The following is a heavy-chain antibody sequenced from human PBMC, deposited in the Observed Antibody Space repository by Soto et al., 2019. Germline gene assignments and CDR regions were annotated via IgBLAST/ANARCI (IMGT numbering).Heavy chain of an antibody. Sequence: ASVKVSCKASGYTFTGYYMHWVRQAPGQGLEWMGWINPNSGGTNYAQKFQGRVTMTRDTSISTAYMELSRLRSDDTAVYYCARESASPQLDYYGMDVWGQGTTVTVSS. CDR3: ARESASPQLDYYGMDV. D-gene: IGHD1-1*01. CDR2: INPNSGGT. J-gene: IGHJ6*02. CDR1: GYTFTGYY. V-gene: IGHV1-2*02.